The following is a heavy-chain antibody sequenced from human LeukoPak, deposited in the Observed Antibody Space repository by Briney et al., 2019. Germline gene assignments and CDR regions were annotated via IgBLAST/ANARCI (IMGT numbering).Heavy chain of an antibody. Sequence: SVKVSCKASGGTFSSYAISWVRQAPGQGLEWMGGIIPIFGTANHAQKFQGRVTITTDESTSTAYMELSSLRSEDTAVYYCARGTAMDLYYYYMDVWGKGTTVTVSS. CDR3: ARGTAMDLYYYYMDV. CDR1: GGTFSSYA. J-gene: IGHJ6*03. D-gene: IGHD5-18*01. CDR2: IIPIFGTA. V-gene: IGHV1-69*05.